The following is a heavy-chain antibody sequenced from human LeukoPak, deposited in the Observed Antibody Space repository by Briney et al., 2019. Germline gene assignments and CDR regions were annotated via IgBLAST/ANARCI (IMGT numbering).Heavy chain of an antibody. CDR1: GITLSNYG. CDR3: AKRGVVIRVILVGFHKEAYYFES. V-gene: IGHV3-23*01. J-gene: IGHJ4*02. CDR2: ISDSGGNT. D-gene: IGHD3/OR15-3a*01. Sequence: GGSLRLSCAVPGITLSNYGMSWVRQAPGKGLEWVAGISDSGGNTKYADSVKGRFTISRDNPKNTLYLQMNSLRAEDTAVYFCAKRGVVIRVILVGFHKEAYYFESWGQGALVTVS.